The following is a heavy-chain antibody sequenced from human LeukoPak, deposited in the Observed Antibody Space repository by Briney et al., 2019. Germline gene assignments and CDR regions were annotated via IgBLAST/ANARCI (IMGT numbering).Heavy chain of an antibody. D-gene: IGHD3-10*01. Sequence: GGSLRLSCAVSGFSVSSHYMSWVRQAPGKGLEWVSVIYSGGSTYYADSVKGRFTISRDNSRNTLHLQMSSLRVEDTAVYYCVKDSSSGSYFDYWGQGTLVTVSS. CDR2: IYSGGST. CDR1: GFSVSSHY. CDR3: VKDSSSGSYFDY. V-gene: IGHV3-66*01. J-gene: IGHJ4*02.